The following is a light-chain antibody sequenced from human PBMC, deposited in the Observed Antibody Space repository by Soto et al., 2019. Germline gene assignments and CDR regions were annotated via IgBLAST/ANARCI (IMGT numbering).Light chain of an antibody. V-gene: IGKV3-20*01. J-gene: IGKJ5*01. CDR3: QQYGSSPQPIT. Sequence: EIVLTQSPGTQSLSPGERATLSCRASQSVSSIYLAWYQQKPGQAPRLLIYGASSRATGIPDRFSGSGSGTDFTLTISRLEPEDFAVYYCQQYGSSPQPITFGQGTRLEIK. CDR1: QSVSSIY. CDR2: GAS.